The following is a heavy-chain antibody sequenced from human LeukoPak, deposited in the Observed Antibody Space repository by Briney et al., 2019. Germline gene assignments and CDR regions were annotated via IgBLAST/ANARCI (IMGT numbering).Heavy chain of an antibody. CDR1: GFTFSSYA. CDR3: ARDPMEYSSSWYVGGYFDY. V-gene: IGHV3-23*01. CDR2: ISGSRGST. D-gene: IGHD6-13*01. J-gene: IGHJ4*02. Sequence: PGGSLRLSCAASGFTFSSYAMSWVRQAPGKGLEWVSAISGSRGSTYYADSVKGRFTISRDNSKNTLYLQMNSLRAEDTAVYYCARDPMEYSSSWYVGGYFDYWGQGTLVTVSS.